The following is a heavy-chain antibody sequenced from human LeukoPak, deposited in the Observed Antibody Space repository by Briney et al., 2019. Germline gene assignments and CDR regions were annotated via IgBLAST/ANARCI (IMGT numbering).Heavy chain of an antibody. Sequence: SETLSLTCSVSGDSISTTTYYWGWIRQPPGKGLEWIGHIYYTGSTSYNPSLRSRGTIFVDTSKNQFSLKLNSVTAADTAVYYCAKYIWGTMIDYWGQGTLVTVSS. CDR2: IYYTGST. V-gene: IGHV4-39*01. J-gene: IGHJ4*02. D-gene: IGHD3-16*01. CDR1: GDSISTTTYY. CDR3: AKYIWGTMIDY.